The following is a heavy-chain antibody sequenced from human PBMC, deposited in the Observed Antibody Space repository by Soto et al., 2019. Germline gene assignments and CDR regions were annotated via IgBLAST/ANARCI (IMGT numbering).Heavy chain of an antibody. CDR2: IYSGGST. J-gene: IGHJ4*02. Sequence: GGSLRLSCAASWFTLSNHYXSWVRPAPGKGLEWVSVIYSGGSTYYADSVKGRFTISRDNSKNTLYLQMNSLRAEDTAVYYCARSDLLTPGAYYFDYWGQGTLVTVSS. CDR1: WFTLSNHY. CDR3: ARSDLLTPGAYYFDY. V-gene: IGHV3-53*01. D-gene: IGHD7-27*01.